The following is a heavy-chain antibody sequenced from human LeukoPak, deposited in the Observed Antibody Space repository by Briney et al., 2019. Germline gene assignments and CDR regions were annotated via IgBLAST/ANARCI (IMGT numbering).Heavy chain of an antibody. V-gene: IGHV3-48*03. J-gene: IGHJ4*02. CDR3: ARVMSYGDYEFDY. Sequence: GGSLRLSYVASGITFSSYEMNWVRQAPGRGLEWMSYISSSGSIKYYADSVMGRFTISRDNAKNSLSLQMNSLRAEDTAVYYCARVMSYGDYEFDYWGQGTLVTVSS. CDR1: GITFSSYE. D-gene: IGHD4-17*01. CDR2: ISSSGSIK.